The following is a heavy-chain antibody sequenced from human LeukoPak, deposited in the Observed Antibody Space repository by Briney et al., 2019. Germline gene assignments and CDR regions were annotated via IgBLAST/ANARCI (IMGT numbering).Heavy chain of an antibody. D-gene: IGHD3-10*01. CDR3: ARDPALLWFGELLHYYYDMDV. J-gene: IGHJ6*04. V-gene: IGHV3-48*03. CDR2: ISSSGSTI. Sequence: PGGSLRLSCAASGFTFSSYEMNWVRQAPGNGLEWVSYISSSGSTIYYADSVKGRFTISRDNAKNPLYLQMNSLRAEDTAVYYCARDPALLWFGELLHYYYDMDVWGKGTTVTVSS. CDR1: GFTFSSYE.